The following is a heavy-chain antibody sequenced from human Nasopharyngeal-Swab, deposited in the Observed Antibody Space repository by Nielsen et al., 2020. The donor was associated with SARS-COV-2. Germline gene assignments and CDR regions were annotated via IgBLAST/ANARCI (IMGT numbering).Heavy chain of an antibody. J-gene: IGHJ6*03. CDR3: AKDRDCSSTSCHYYYYYYMDV. Sequence: GGSLRLSFAPSGFPFSSYAIHWVRQAPGKGLEWVAFIRYDGSNKYYADSVKGRFTISRDNSKNTLYLQMNSLRAEDTAVYYCAKDRDCSSTSCHYYYYYYMDVWGKGTTVTVSS. D-gene: IGHD2-2*01. CDR2: IRYDGSNK. V-gene: IGHV3-30*02. CDR1: GFPFSSYA.